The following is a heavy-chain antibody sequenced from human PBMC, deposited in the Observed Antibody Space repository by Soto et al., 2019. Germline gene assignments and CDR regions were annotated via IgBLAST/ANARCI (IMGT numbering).Heavy chain of an antibody. CDR2: IYYSGST. Sequence: QVQLQESGPGLVKPSETLSLTCTVSGGSISSYYWSWIRKPPGKGLEWIGYIYYSGSTNYNPSLKSRVTISVYTAKNQFSLKLSSVTAADTAVYYCARRYGGNFDYWGQGTLVTVSS. J-gene: IGHJ4*02. CDR1: GGSISSYY. D-gene: IGHD3-16*01. V-gene: IGHV4-59*01. CDR3: ARRYGGNFDY.